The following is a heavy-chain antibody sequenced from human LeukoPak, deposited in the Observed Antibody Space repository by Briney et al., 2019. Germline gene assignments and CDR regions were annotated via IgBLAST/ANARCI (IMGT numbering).Heavy chain of an antibody. J-gene: IGHJ4*02. Sequence: SVKVSCKASGGTFSSYAISWVRQAPGQGLEWMGAIIPIFTTVNSAQKFQGRVTITADESTSTAYMELSSLRSNDTAVYYCARGPHERSGYPDDWGQGTLVTVSS. CDR3: ARGPHERSGYPDD. CDR2: IIPIFTTV. D-gene: IGHD3-22*01. CDR1: GGTFSSYA. V-gene: IGHV1-69*13.